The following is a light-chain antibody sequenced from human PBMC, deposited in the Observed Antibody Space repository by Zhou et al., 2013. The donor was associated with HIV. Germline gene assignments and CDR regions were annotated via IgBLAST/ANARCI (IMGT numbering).Light chain of an antibody. CDR2: TTS. CDR1: QSFSSC. J-gene: IGKJ4*01. Sequence: DIQMTQSPSTLSASVGDRVTITCRASQSFSSCLAWYQQKPGKAPKLLIYTTSTLQSGVPSRFSGGGSGTDFTLTISSLQLEDFATYYCQESYSTPLTFGGGTKVEVK. CDR3: QESYSTPLT. V-gene: IGKV1-39*01.